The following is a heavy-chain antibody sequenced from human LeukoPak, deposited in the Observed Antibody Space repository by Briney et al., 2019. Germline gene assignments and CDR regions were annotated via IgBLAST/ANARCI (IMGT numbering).Heavy chain of an antibody. Sequence: GGSLRLSCAASGFTFSSYSMNWVRQAPGKGLEWVSSISSSSSYTYYADSVKGRFTISRDDAKNSLYLQINSLRAEDTAVYYCARAVGYSYGPDAFDIWGQGTMVTVSS. D-gene: IGHD5-18*01. J-gene: IGHJ3*02. CDR1: GFTFSSYS. CDR2: ISSSSSYT. V-gene: IGHV3-21*01. CDR3: ARAVGYSYGPDAFDI.